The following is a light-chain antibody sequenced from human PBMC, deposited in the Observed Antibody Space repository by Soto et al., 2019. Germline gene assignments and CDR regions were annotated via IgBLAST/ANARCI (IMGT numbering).Light chain of an antibody. V-gene: IGKV1D-13*01. CDR3: QEFNDYPIT. CDR1: QAISNG. Sequence: AVQLTQSPSSLSASVGDRVTITCRASQAISNGVAWYQQKPGKAPKFLFHRVSSLESGVPSRFSGSRSGTDFTLTISSLQPEDFATYFCQEFNDYPITFGQGTQLEIK. CDR2: RVS. J-gene: IGKJ5*01.